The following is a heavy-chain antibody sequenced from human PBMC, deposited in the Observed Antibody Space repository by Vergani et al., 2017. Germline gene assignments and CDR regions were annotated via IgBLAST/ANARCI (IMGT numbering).Heavy chain of an antibody. CDR2: IRSKAYGGTT. J-gene: IGHJ6*03. CDR3: TRDPIRSDYDFWSGPSAAYYYYYYMDV. D-gene: IGHD3-3*01. Sequence: EVQLVESGGGLVQPGRSLRLSCTASGFTFGDYAMSWVRQAPGKGLEWVGFIRSKAYGGTTEYAASVKGRFTISRDDSKSIAYLQMNSLKTEDTAVYYCTRDPIRSDYDFWSGPSAAYYYYYYMDVWGKGTTVTVSS. V-gene: IGHV3-49*04. CDR1: GFTFGDYA.